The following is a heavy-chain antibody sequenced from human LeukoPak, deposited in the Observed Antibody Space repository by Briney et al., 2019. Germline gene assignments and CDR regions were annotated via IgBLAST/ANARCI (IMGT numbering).Heavy chain of an antibody. D-gene: IGHD6-19*01. CDR3: ARVGRAGRNFDY. CDR2: INHSGST. V-gene: IGHV4-34*01. Sequence: SETLSLTCAVYGGSFSGYYWSWIRQPPGKGLEWIGEINHSGSTNYNPSLKSRVTISVDTSKNQFSLKLSSVTAADTAVYYCARVGRAGRNFDYWGQGTLVTVSS. CDR1: GGSFSGYY. J-gene: IGHJ4*02.